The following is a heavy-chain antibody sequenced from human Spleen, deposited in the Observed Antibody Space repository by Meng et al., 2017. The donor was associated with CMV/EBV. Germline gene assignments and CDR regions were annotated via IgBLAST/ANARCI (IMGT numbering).Heavy chain of an antibody. CDR2: IKQDGSEK. D-gene: IGHD2-2*01. V-gene: IGHV3-7*03. Sequence: GESLKISCAASGFTFSSYWMSWVRQAPGKGLEWVANIKQDGSEKYYVDSVKGRFTTSRDNSKNTLYLQMNSLRAEDTAVYYCAKDIGIVPAANDYWGQGTLVTVSS. J-gene: IGHJ4*02. CDR1: GFTFSSYW. CDR3: AKDIGIVPAANDY.